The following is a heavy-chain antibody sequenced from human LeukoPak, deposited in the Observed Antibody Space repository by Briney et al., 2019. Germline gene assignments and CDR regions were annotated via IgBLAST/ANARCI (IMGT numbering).Heavy chain of an antibody. CDR1: GYTFTSYD. CDR3: ARGLGYYETY. Sequence: ASVKVSCKASGYTFTSYDINWVRQATGQGLAWMGWMNPNRGNTGYAQKFQGRVTMTRNTSISTAYMELSSLRSEDTAVYYCARGLGYYETYWAQGTLVTVFS. D-gene: IGHD3-16*01. V-gene: IGHV1-8*01. CDR2: MNPNRGNT. J-gene: IGHJ4*02.